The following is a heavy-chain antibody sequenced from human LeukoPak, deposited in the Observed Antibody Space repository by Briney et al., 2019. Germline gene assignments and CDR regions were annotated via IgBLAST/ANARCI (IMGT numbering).Heavy chain of an antibody. Sequence: GGSLRLSCAASGVSFSSFWMSWVRQAPGKGLEWVANIKQDGSDKYYVDSVKGRFTISRDNSKNTLYLQMNSLRAEDTAVYYCARGPCGGDCYSDYWGQGTLVTVSS. D-gene: IGHD2-21*02. V-gene: IGHV3-7*01. J-gene: IGHJ4*02. CDR2: IKQDGSDK. CDR3: ARGPCGGDCYSDY. CDR1: GVSFSSFW.